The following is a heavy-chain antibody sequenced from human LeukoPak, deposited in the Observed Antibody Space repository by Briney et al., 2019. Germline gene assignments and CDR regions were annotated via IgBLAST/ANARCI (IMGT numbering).Heavy chain of an antibody. CDR1: GGSFSGYY. Sequence: KPSETLSLTCAVYGGSFSGYYWSWIRQPPGKGLEWIGEINHSGSTNYNPSLKSRVTISVDTSKNQFSLKLSSVTAADTAVYYCARPAAGSGHFDYWGQGTLVTVSS. D-gene: IGHD2-2*01. J-gene: IGHJ4*02. CDR3: ARPAAGSGHFDY. CDR2: INHSGST. V-gene: IGHV4-34*01.